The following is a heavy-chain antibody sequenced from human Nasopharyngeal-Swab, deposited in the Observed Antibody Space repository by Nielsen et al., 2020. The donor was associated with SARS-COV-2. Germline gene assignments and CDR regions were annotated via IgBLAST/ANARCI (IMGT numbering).Heavy chain of an antibody. CDR3: AREGLEQRVFDY. D-gene: IGHD1/OR15-1a*01. CDR1: GFTFSTYG. Sequence: GESLKISCAASGFTFSTYGMHWVRQATGKGLEWVSAIGTAGDTYYPGSVKGRFTISRENAKNSLYLQMNSLRAGDTAVYYCAREGLEQRVFDYWGQGTLVTVSS. V-gene: IGHV3-13*01. J-gene: IGHJ4*02. CDR2: IGTAGDT.